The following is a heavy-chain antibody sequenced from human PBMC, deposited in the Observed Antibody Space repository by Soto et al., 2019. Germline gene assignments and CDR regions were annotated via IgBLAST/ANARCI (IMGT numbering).Heavy chain of an antibody. CDR3: ARGEITVVRGVITPSGDWFDP. CDR1: GDSVSSNSAA. V-gene: IGHV6-1*01. J-gene: IGHJ5*02. CDR2: TYYRSKWYN. Sequence: PSQTLSLTCAISGDSVSSNSAAWNWIRQSPSRGLEWLGRTYYRSKWYNDYAVSVKSRITINPDTSKNQFSLQLNSVTPEDTAVYYCARGEITVVRGVITPSGDWFDPWGQGTLVTVSS. D-gene: IGHD3-10*01.